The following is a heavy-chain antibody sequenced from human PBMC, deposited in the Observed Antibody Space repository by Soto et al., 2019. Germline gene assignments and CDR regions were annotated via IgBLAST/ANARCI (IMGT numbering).Heavy chain of an antibody. Sequence: QVQLVESGGGVVQPGRSLRLSCAASGFTFSSYGMHWVRQAPGKGLEWVAVISYDGSNKYYADSVNGRFTISRDNSKSTMYLQINSLRAEDTAVYYCAIAVAPLSHDAFDIWGQGTMVTVTS. J-gene: IGHJ3*02. V-gene: IGHV3-30*03. CDR3: AIAVAPLSHDAFDI. CDR1: GFTFSSYG. CDR2: ISYDGSNK. D-gene: IGHD6-19*01.